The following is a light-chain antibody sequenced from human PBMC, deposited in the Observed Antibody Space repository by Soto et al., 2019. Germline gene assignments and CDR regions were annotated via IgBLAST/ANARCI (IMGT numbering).Light chain of an antibody. CDR1: SSDVGS. Sequence: QSALTQPASVSGSPGQSITISCTGTSSDVGSVSWYQHHPGKAPKLLIYDGSQWPSGASRRFSGSTSGNTASLSISGLQAEDEADYYCCSYTNSGVFFVFGPGTKLTVL. CDR2: DGS. V-gene: IGLV2-23*01. J-gene: IGLJ1*01. CDR3: CSYTNSGVFFV.